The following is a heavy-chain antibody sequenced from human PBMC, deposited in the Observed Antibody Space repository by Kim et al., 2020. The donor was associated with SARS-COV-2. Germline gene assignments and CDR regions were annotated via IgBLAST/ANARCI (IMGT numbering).Heavy chain of an antibody. CDR2: IYSSGST. D-gene: IGHD6-13*01. J-gene: IGHJ4*02. Sequence: SETLSLTCTVSGGSISSYYWSWVRQRAGKGLEWVGRIYSSGSTDSNPSLKSRVTMSVDTSKCQFSLRMTSGTATDTAVSYCERAETRWVYWGQGTLVTVSS. CDR3: ERAETRWVY. V-gene: IGHV4-4*07. CDR1: GGSISSYY.